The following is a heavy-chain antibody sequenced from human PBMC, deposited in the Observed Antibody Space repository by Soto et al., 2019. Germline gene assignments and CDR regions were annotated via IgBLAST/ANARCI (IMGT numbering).Heavy chain of an antibody. V-gene: IGHV3-30*18. CDR3: AKDPYDSSGYYSNDAFDI. CDR1: GFTFSSYG. CDR2: ISYDGSNK. J-gene: IGHJ3*02. D-gene: IGHD3-22*01. Sequence: GGSLRLSCAASGFTFSSYGMHWVRQAPGKGLEWVAVISYDGSNKYYADSVKGRFTISRDSSKNTLYLQMNSLRAEDTAVYYCAKDPYDSSGYYSNDAFDIWSQGTMVTVSS.